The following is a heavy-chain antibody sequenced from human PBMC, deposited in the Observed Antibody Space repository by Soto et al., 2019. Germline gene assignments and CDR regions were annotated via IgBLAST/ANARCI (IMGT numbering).Heavy chain of an antibody. J-gene: IGHJ4*02. Sequence: ASVKVSCKASGYTFTGYYMHWVRQAPGQGLEWMGWINPNSGGTNYAQKFQGWVSMTRDTSISTAYMELSRLRSDDTAVYYCARANYYDSSGYPDVWGQGTLVTVSS. D-gene: IGHD3-22*01. V-gene: IGHV1-2*04. CDR1: GYTFTGYY. CDR2: INPNSGGT. CDR3: ARANYYDSSGYPDV.